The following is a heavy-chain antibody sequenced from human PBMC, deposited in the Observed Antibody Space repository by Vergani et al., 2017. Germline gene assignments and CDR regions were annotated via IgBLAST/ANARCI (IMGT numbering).Heavy chain of an antibody. CDR3: TRHGRSGWAGYFQH. CDR1: GFSIDNGYY. D-gene: IGHD6-19*01. J-gene: IGHJ1*01. CDR2: IYRTGRT. Sequence: QVQLQESGPGLVKPSETLSLTCAVSGFSIDNGYYWDWIRQPPGKGLEWIGSIYRTGRTHFNPSLKSRVTISVDTSKNQFSLNLTSVTAADTAVYYCTRHGRSGWAGYFQHWGQGTLVTASS. V-gene: IGHV4-38-2*01.